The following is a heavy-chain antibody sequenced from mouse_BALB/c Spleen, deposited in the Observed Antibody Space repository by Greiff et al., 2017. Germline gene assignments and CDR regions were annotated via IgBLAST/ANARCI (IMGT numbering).Heavy chain of an antibody. Sequence: VQLQQSGAELVKPGASVKLSCKASGYTFTSYYMYWVKQRPGQGLEWIGEINPSNGGTNFNEKFKSKATLTVDKSSSTAYMQLSSLRSEDSAVYYCTRSYYRYDGFAYWGQGTLVTVSA. V-gene: IGHV1S81*02. CDR3: TRSYYRYDGFAY. J-gene: IGHJ3*01. CDR1: GYTFTSYY. CDR2: INPSNGGT. D-gene: IGHD2-14*01.